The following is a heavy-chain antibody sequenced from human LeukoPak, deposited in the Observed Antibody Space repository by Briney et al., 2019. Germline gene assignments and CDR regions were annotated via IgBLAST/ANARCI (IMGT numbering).Heavy chain of an antibody. Sequence: SETLSLTCTVSGDSIISSSTYWGWIRQPPAKGLQWIGSIDYSGKTYYNPSLRSRLTISIDTSKKQFSLKLSSVTAADTAVYYCMRASLSAAGTEYFQHWGQGTLVTVSS. D-gene: IGHD6-13*01. V-gene: IGHV4-39*01. CDR3: MRASLSAAGTEYFQH. CDR1: GDSIISSSTY. CDR2: IDYSGKT. J-gene: IGHJ1*01.